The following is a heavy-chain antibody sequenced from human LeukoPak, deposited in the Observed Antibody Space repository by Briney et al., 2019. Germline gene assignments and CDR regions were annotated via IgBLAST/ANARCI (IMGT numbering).Heavy chain of an antibody. Sequence: ESLKISCTSSGYNFATYWIGWVRQMPGKGLEWMGIIYPGDSDTRYSPSFKGQVTISADRSIGTAYLQWRSLKASDSAMYYCARSPTSISNPYYFDSWGRGTLVTVSS. D-gene: IGHD6-6*01. CDR2: IYPGDSDT. CDR3: ARSPTSISNPYYFDS. J-gene: IGHJ4*02. V-gene: IGHV5-51*01. CDR1: GYNFATYW.